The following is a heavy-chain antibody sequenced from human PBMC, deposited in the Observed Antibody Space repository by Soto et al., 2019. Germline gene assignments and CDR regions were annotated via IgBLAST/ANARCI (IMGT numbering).Heavy chain of an antibody. CDR3: ASELTTDPNTSYWYFDL. D-gene: IGHD1-1*01. J-gene: IGHJ2*01. CDR1: GGSFSGYY. Sequence: SETLSLTCAVYGGSFSGYYWSWIRQPPGKGLEWIGEINHSGSTNYNPSLKSRVTISVDTSKNQFSLKLSSVTAADTAVYYCASELTTDPNTSYWYFDLWGRGTLVTVSS. V-gene: IGHV4-34*01. CDR2: INHSGST.